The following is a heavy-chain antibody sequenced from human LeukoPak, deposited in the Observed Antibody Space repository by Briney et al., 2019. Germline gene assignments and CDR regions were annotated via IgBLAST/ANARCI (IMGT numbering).Heavy chain of an antibody. D-gene: IGHD3-9*01. CDR2: ISDSGGST. CDR3: AKLGQTYYDILTGIPSFDY. Sequence: HPGGSLRLSCAASGLTFSNYAMSWVRQAPGKGLEWVSGISDSGGSTYYADSVKGRFIISRDNSKNTLYLQMNNLRAEDTAVYYCAKLGQTYYDILTGIPSFDYWGQGTLVTVSS. V-gene: IGHV3-23*01. CDR1: GLTFSNYA. J-gene: IGHJ4*02.